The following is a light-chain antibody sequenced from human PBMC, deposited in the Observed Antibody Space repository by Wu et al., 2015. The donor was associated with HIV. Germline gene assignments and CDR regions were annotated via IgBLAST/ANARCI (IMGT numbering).Light chain of an antibody. V-gene: IGKV3-20*01. CDR2: GAS. Sequence: EIVLTQSPGTLSLSPGERASLSCRASQTIISRYLAWYRQKPGQAPRLLIHGASSRATGIPDRFSGSGSGTDFTLTISRLEAEDFAVYYCQQYGNSPWTFGQGTKVESK. CDR1: QTIISRY. CDR3: QQYGNSPWT. J-gene: IGKJ1*01.